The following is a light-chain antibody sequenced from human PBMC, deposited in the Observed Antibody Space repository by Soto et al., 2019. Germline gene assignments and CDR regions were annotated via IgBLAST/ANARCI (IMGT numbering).Light chain of an antibody. CDR1: QSITSY. J-gene: IGKJ5*01. CDR2: AAS. Sequence: DIQMTQSPSSLSASVGERVTITCRASQSITSYLNWYQQKPGKAPNLLIYAASSLQSGVPSRFSGSGSGTDFTLTISSLQPEDFATYYCQQSYSTITFGQGTRLEIK. CDR3: QQSYSTIT. V-gene: IGKV1-39*01.